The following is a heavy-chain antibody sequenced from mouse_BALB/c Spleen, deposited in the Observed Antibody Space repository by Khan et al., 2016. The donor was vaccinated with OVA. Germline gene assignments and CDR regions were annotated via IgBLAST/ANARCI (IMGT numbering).Heavy chain of an antibody. V-gene: IGHV1S137*01. J-gene: IGHJ2*01. CDR2: ISTYSGNT. CDR1: GYTFTDYD. Sequence: QVQLQESGPELVRPGVSLKLSCKGSGYTFTDYDMYWVKQRHAKSLVWIGLISTYSGNTNYNQKFKGKATMTVDTSSSTAYLELTRLTSEDSAIYDSASPAYDGYSDYWGQGTTLTVSS. D-gene: IGHD2-3*01. CDR3: ASPAYDGYSDY.